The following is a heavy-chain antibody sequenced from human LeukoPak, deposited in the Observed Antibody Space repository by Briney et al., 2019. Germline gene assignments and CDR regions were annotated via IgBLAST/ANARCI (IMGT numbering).Heavy chain of an antibody. J-gene: IGHJ3*02. Sequence: GGSLRLSCAASTFTFSDYAMHWVRQAPGKGLEWVAVISYDGSNKYYADFVKGRFTISRDNSKNTLYLQMNSLRGEDTAVYSCARVQRGFDIWGQGTMVTVSS. CDR1: TFTFSDYA. V-gene: IGHV3-30*04. CDR3: ARVQRGFDI. CDR2: ISYDGSNK.